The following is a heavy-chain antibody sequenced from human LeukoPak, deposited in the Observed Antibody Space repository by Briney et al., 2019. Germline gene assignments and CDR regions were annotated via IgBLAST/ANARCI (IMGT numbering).Heavy chain of an antibody. D-gene: IGHD2-2*01. CDR2: ITSNSGYV. CDR3: VQDSYAISSSGSTFAS. J-gene: IGHJ4*02. CDR1: GFIFGDYA. Sequence: GRSLRLSCTVSGFIFGDYAMHWVRQVPGKGLEWVSSITSNSGYVAYADSVKGRFSISRDNAKNSLYLQMNSLRTEDMAVYYCVQDSYAISSSGSTFASWGQGTLVTVSS. V-gene: IGHV3-9*03.